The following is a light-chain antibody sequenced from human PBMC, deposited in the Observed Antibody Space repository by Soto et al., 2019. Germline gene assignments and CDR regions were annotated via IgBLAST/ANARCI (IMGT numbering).Light chain of an antibody. Sequence: DIQMTQSPSTLSASVGDRVTITCRASQSISSWLAWYQQKPGKAPKLLIYKASSLESGVPSRFSGSGSGTELPLTISSLQPDDFASYYCQQSNSYSRTFGQGTKVEIK. V-gene: IGKV1-5*03. CDR1: QSISSW. J-gene: IGKJ1*01. CDR2: KAS. CDR3: QQSNSYSRT.